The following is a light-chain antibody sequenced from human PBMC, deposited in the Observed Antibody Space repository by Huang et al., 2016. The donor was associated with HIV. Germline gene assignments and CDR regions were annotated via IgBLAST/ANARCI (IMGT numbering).Light chain of an antibody. V-gene: IGKV3-11*01. CDR3: QQRSHWRT. Sequence: EIVLTQSPVTLSLSPGERATLSCRASQSIDNYLAWYQQKRGQAPRLIIYDASDRVTGVPARFSGSGSGTDFTLTISSLEPEDFAVYYCQQRSHWRTFGQGTKLEIK. CDR1: QSIDNY. CDR2: DAS. J-gene: IGKJ2*01.